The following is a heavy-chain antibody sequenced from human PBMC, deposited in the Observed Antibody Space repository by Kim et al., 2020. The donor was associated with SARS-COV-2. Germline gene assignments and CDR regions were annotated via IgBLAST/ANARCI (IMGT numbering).Heavy chain of an antibody. V-gene: IGHV3-30*04. D-gene: IGHD4-4*01. CDR1: GFTFSSYA. J-gene: IGHJ4*02. CDR3: ARSGGGYYSNFDY. Sequence: SLRLSCAASGFTFSSYAMHWVRQAPGKGLEWVAVISYDGSNKYYADSVKGRFTISRDNSKNTLYLQMNSLRAEDTAVYYCARSGGGYYSNFDYWGQGTLVTVSS. CDR2: ISYDGSNK.